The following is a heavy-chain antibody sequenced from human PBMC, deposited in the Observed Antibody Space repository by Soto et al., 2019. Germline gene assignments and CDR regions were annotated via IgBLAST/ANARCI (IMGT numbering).Heavy chain of an antibody. V-gene: IGHV4-34*01. CDR2: INHSGST. CDR3: ARTRGYNIRGWFDP. D-gene: IGHD3-3*01. J-gene: IGHJ5*02. Sequence: LSLTCAVYGGSFSGYYWSWIRQPPGKGLEWIGEINHSGSTNYNPSLKSRVTISVDTSKNQFSLKLSSVTAADTAVYYCARTRGYNIRGWFDPWGQGTLVTVSS. CDR1: GGSFSGYY.